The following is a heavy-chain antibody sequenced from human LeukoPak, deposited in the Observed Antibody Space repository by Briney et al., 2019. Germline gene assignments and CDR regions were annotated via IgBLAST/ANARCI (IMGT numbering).Heavy chain of an antibody. CDR1: GFTFSSYE. CDR2: ISSSGSTI. D-gene: IGHD6-19*01. Sequence: GSLRLSCAASGFTFSSYEMNWVRQAPGKGLEWVSYISSSGSTIYYADSVKGRFTISRDNAKNSLYLQMNSLRAEDTAVYYCASVQWLVRAFDYWGQGTLVTASS. V-gene: IGHV3-48*03. J-gene: IGHJ4*02. CDR3: ASVQWLVRAFDY.